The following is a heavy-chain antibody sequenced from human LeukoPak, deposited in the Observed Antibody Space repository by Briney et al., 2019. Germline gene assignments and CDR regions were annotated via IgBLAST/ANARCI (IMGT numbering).Heavy chain of an antibody. J-gene: IGHJ5*02. CDR3: VRLSWELGDGGVT. Sequence: GGSLRLSCAASGFTFSSYWMHWVRQAPGMGLVWISRINSDGSSTSYADSVKGRFTISRDNAKNTLYLQMNSLRAEDTAVYYCVRLSWELGDGGVTWGQGTLVTVSS. V-gene: IGHV3-74*01. D-gene: IGHD1-26*01. CDR2: INSDGSST. CDR1: GFTFSSYW.